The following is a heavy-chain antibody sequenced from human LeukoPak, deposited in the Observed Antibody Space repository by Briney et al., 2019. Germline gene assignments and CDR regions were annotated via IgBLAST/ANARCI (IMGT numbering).Heavy chain of an antibody. CDR2: TYYRSKWYN. CDR3: ARSISGLGD. Sequence: SXSAAXXWVXXXXXXXLEWLGTTYYRSKWYNDYAVSVKGRITITPDTSKNQFSLQLNSVTPEDTAVYYCARSISGLGDWGQGTLVTVS. CDR1: SXSAA. V-gene: IGHV6-1*01. D-gene: IGHD3-10*01. J-gene: IGHJ4*02.